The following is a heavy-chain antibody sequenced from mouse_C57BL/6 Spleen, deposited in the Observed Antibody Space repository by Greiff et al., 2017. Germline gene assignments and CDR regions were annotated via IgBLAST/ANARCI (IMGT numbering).Heavy chain of an antibody. CDR3: ARGWSLSLYAMDY. CDR2: INPNYGTT. CDR1: GYSFTDYN. Sequence: VQLKQSGPELVKPGASVKISCKASGYSFTDYNMNWVKQSNGKSLEWIGVINPNYGTTSYNQKFKGKATLTVDQSSSTAYMQLNSLTSEDSSVYYCARGWSLSLYAMDYWGQGTSVTVSS. V-gene: IGHV1-39*01. J-gene: IGHJ4*01. D-gene: IGHD2-3*01.